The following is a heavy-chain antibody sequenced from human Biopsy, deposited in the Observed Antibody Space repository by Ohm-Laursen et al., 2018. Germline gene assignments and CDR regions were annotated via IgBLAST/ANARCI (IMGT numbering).Heavy chain of an antibody. CDR3: AKGQAPDGYNYAFDI. V-gene: IGHV3-9*01. J-gene: IGHJ3*02. CDR1: GFNFDDFA. D-gene: IGHD5-24*01. CDR2: ISWNSGRI. Sequence: SLRLSYTASGFNFDDFAMHWVRQTPGKGLEWVSGISWNSGRIAYADSVKGRFTISRDNAKNSLYLQMNSLRAEDTALYYCAKGQAPDGYNYAFDIWGQGTMLTVSS.